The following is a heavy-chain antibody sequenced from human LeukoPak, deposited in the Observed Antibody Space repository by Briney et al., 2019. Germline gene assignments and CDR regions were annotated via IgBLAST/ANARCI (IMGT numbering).Heavy chain of an antibody. CDR1: GGSISSYY. CDR3: ARDLVSHSGTYYFDY. D-gene: IGHD1-26*01. J-gene: IGHJ4*02. CDR2: IFYSGST. Sequence: NSSETLSLTCTVSGGSISSYYWSWIRQPPGKRLEWIGYIFYSGSTNYNPSRESRVTTSVDTSKNQFSLKLSSVTAADTAVYYCARDLVSHSGTYYFDYWGQGTLVTVSS. V-gene: IGHV4-59*01.